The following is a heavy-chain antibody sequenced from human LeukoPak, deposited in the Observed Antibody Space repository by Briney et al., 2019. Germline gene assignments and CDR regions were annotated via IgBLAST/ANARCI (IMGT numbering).Heavy chain of an antibody. Sequence: GRSLRLSCAASGFTFSSYGMHWVRQAPGKGLEWVAVISYDGSNKYYADSVMGRFTISRDNSKNTLYLQMNSLRAEDTAVYYCAKARYYYGSGRSYYFDYWGQGTLVTVSS. J-gene: IGHJ4*02. CDR1: GFTFSSYG. CDR3: AKARYYYGSGRSYYFDY. CDR2: ISYDGSNK. V-gene: IGHV3-30*18. D-gene: IGHD3-10*01.